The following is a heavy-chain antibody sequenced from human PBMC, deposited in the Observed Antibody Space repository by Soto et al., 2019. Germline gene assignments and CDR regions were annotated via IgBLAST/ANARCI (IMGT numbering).Heavy chain of an antibody. CDR3: ARGVYGDYVDY. D-gene: IGHD4-17*01. CDR2: IYYSGST. J-gene: IGHJ4*02. Sequence: LSETLSLTCTGSGGSISSYYWSWIRQPPGKGLEWIGYIYYSGSTNYNPSLKSRVTISVDTSKNQFSLKLSSVTAADTAVYYCARGVYGDYVDYWGQGTLVTVSS. V-gene: IGHV4-59*01. CDR1: GGSISSYY.